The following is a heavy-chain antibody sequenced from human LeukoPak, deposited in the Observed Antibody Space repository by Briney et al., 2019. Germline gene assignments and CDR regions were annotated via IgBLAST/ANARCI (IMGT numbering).Heavy chain of an antibody. Sequence: PGGSLRLSCAASGFTFGSYAMSWVRQAPGMGLEWVSGISGSGGSTNYADSVKGRFTISRDNAKNTLYLQMNSLRAEDTAVYYCTKVGPSGSYYAYWGQGTLVTVSS. D-gene: IGHD1-26*01. CDR2: ISGSGGST. CDR1: GFTFGSYA. V-gene: IGHV3-23*01. CDR3: TKVGPSGSYYAY. J-gene: IGHJ4*02.